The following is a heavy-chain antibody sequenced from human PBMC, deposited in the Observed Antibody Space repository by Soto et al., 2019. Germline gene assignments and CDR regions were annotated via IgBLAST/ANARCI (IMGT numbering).Heavy chain of an antibody. V-gene: IGHV1-2*02. CDR1: GYTLTGYY. J-gene: IGHJ5*02. CDR3: ARGIKSENNWFDP. Sequence: ASVKVSCKASGYTLTGYYMHWVRQAPGQGLEWMGWINPNSGGTNYAQKFQGRVTMTRDTSISTAYMELSRLRSDDTAVYYCARGIKSENNWFDPWGQGTLVTVSS. CDR2: INPNSGGT.